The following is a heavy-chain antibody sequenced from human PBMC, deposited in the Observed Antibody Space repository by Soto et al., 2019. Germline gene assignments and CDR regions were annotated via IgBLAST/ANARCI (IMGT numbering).Heavy chain of an antibody. CDR2: IYYSGST. V-gene: IGHV4-59*01. CDR3: ARASTTVTTLDY. Sequence: LSLTCTFSGGSISGYYWNWIRQPPGKGLEWIGYIYYSGSTTYNPSLKSRVAILIDTSKNQFSLRLTSVTAADTAVYYCARASTTVTTLDYWGQGTLVTVSS. D-gene: IGHD4-17*01. J-gene: IGHJ4*02. CDR1: GGSISGYY.